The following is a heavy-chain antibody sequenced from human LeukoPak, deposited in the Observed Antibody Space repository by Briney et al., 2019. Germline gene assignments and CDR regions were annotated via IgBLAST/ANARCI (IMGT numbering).Heavy chain of an antibody. CDR1: GYTFTSYY. CDR2: INPSGGST. Sequence: ASVKVSCKASGYTFTSYYMHWVRQAPGQGLEWMGIINPSGGSTSYAQKFQGRVTMTRDTSISTAYMELSRLRSDDTAVYYCARVEVLWFGEHWYFDLWGRGTLVTVSS. D-gene: IGHD3-10*01. CDR3: ARVEVLWFGEHWYFDL. J-gene: IGHJ2*01. V-gene: IGHV1-46*01.